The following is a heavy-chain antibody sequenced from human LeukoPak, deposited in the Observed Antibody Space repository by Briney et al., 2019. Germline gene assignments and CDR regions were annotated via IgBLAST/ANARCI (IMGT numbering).Heavy chain of an antibody. J-gene: IGHJ4*02. D-gene: IGHD1-26*01. V-gene: IGHV4-34*01. CDR2: VNPSGNT. Sequence: SETLSLTCAVHGGSFSGYDWHWIRQPPGKGLEWIGEVNPSGNTNYNPSLHHLVTISLDPSKNQYSLHLSSVTAADTAVYYCARGVFDGSYFACWGQGTLVTVSS. CDR1: GGSFSGYD. CDR3: ARGVFDGSYFAC.